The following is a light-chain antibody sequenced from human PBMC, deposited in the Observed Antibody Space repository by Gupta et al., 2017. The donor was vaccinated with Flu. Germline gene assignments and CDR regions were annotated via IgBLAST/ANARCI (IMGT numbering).Light chain of an antibody. V-gene: IGLV2-23*01. J-gene: IGLJ1*01. Sequence: SITISCTGTNSDVGNYNVVSWYQQHPGKAPKLIISEGTKRAAGISDRFSGSKSGNTASLTISGLQAEDEAEYYCCSYTTADTHVFGTGTKVTVL. CDR3: CSYTTADTHV. CDR2: EGT. CDR1: NSDVGNYNV.